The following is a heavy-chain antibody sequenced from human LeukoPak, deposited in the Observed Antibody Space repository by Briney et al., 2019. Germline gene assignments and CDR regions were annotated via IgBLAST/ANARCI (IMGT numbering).Heavy chain of an antibody. Sequence: GGSLRLSCAASVFTFSSYAMSWVREAPGKGLEWVSAISGSGGSTYYADSVKGRFTISRDNSKNTLYLQMNSLRAEDTAVYYCAKGDYVVVVAAATVDYWGQGTLVTVSS. J-gene: IGHJ4*02. D-gene: IGHD2-15*01. V-gene: IGHV3-23*01. CDR1: VFTFSSYA. CDR2: ISGSGGST. CDR3: AKGDYVVVVAAATVDY.